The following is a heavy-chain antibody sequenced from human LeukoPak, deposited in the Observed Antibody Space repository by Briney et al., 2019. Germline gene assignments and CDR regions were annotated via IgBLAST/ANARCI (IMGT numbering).Heavy chain of an antibody. V-gene: IGHV3-21*01. D-gene: IGHD1-26*01. CDR2: ISTSSIYI. CDR1: GFTFSKYN. CDR3: ARDRVWEQAYYFDY. Sequence: GGSLRLSCAASGFTFSKYNMNWVRQAPGKGLEWVSSISTSSIYIYQADSVKGRFTVSRANAKNSLYLQMNSLRAEDTAVYYCARDRVWEQAYYFDYWGQGTLVTVSS. J-gene: IGHJ4*02.